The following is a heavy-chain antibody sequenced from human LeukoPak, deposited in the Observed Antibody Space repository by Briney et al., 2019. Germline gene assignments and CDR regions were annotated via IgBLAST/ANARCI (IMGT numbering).Heavy chain of an antibody. CDR1: GYTFTGYY. V-gene: IGHV1-2*02. CDR2: INPNSGGT. CDR3: ARDGGDYCSSTSCYKSPSGY. Sequence: GASVKVSCKASGYTFTGYYMHWVRQAPGQGLEWMGWINPNSGGTNYAQKFQGRVTMTRDTSISTAYMELSRLRSDDTAVYYCARDGGDYCSSTSCYKSPSGYWGQGTLVTVSS. J-gene: IGHJ4*02. D-gene: IGHD2-2*02.